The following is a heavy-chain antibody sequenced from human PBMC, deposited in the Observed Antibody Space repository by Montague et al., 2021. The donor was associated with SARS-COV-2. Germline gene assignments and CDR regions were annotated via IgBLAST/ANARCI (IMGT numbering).Heavy chain of an antibody. J-gene: IGHJ4*02. V-gene: IGHV2-70*01. CDR3: ARIFDSSWPTFDC. Sequence: PALVKPTQTLTLTCTFSGFSLSTSGMCVSWIRQPPGKALEWLALIDWEXDKYYSTSLKTRLTISKDTSKNPVVLTMTNMDPVDTATYYCARIFDSSWPTFDCWGQGTLVTVSS. CDR1: GFSLSTSGMC. D-gene: IGHD6-13*01. CDR2: IDWEXDK.